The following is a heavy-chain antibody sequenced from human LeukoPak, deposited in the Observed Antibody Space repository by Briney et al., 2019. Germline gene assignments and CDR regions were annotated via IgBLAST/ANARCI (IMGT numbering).Heavy chain of an antibody. J-gene: IGHJ4*02. CDR1: GGSISSYY. CDR2: IYYSGST. V-gene: IGHV4-39*01. Sequence: MPSETLSLTCTVSGGSISSYYWGWIRQPPGKGLEWIGSIYYSGSTYYNPSLKSRVTISVDTSKNQFSLKLSSVTAADTAVYYCARRSRGYGSGGYYFDYWGQGTLVTVSS. D-gene: IGHD3-10*01. CDR3: ARRSRGYGSGGYYFDY.